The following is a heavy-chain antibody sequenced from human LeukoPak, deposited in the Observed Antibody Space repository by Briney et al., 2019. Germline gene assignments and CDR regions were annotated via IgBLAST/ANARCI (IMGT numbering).Heavy chain of an antibody. J-gene: IGHJ4*02. Sequence: SETLSLTCAVYGGSFSGYYWSWIRKPPGKGLEWIGEINHSGSTNYNPSLKSRVTISADTSKNQFSLKLSSVTAADTAVYYCAREEKAASGPRLGPTPDWGQGTLVTVSS. V-gene: IGHV4-34*01. CDR2: INHSGST. CDR1: GGSFSGYY. D-gene: IGHD6-13*01. CDR3: AREEKAASGPRLGPTPD.